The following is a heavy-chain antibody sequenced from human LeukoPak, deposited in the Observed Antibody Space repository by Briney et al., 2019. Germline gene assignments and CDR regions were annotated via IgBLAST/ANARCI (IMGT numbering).Heavy chain of an antibody. CDR3: ARSSATGSHRADY. J-gene: IGHJ4*02. CDR2: IYYTGTT. V-gene: IGHV4-59*01. Sequence: SETLSLTCTVSGGSISTYYWSWIRQPPGKGLEWIGYIYYTGTTGYNPSLKSRVTISVDTSKNQFSLKLSSVTAADTAVYYCARSSATGSHRADYWGQGTLVTVSS. D-gene: IGHD1-26*01. CDR1: GGSISTYY.